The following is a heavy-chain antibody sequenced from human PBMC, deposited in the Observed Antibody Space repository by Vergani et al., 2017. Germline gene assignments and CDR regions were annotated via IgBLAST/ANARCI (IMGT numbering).Heavy chain of an antibody. CDR2: IIPIFGTA. CDR1: GGTFSSYA. CDR3: AGKYCSSTSCYQDYYMDV. Sequence: QVQLVQSGAEVKKPGSSVKVSCKASGGTFSSYAISWVRQAPGQGLEWMGGIIPIFGTANYAQKFQGRVTITADESTSTAYMERSSLISEDTAVYYSAGKYCSSTSCYQDYYMDVWGKGTTVTVSS. J-gene: IGHJ6*03. V-gene: IGHV1-69*01. D-gene: IGHD2-2*01.